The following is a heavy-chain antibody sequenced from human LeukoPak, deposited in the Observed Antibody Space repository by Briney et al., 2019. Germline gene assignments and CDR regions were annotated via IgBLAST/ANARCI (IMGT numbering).Heavy chain of an antibody. V-gene: IGHV4-30-4*01. D-gene: IGHD1-26*01. Sequence: PSQTLSLTCTVSGGSISSGDYYWSWIRQPPGKGLEWIGYIYYSGSTYYNPSLKSRVTISVDTSKNQFSLKLSSVTAAGTAVYYCARDQTVGATIDYWGQGTLVTVSS. CDR2: IYYSGST. CDR3: ARDQTVGATIDY. CDR1: GGSISSGDYY. J-gene: IGHJ4*02.